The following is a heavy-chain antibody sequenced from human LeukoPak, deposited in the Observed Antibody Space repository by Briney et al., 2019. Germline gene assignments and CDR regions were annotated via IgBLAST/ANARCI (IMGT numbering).Heavy chain of an antibody. D-gene: IGHD2-2*01. V-gene: IGHV4-59*01. CDR3: ARDCSSTSCEAPFDY. CDR2: IYYSGTT. J-gene: IGHJ4*02. Sequence: SETLSLTCTVSGGSISSYYWSWIRQPPGKGLEWIGYIYYSGTTNYNPSLKSRVTISVDTSKNQFSLRLSSVTAADTAVYFCARDCSSTSCEAPFDYWGQGTLVTVSS. CDR1: GGSISSYY.